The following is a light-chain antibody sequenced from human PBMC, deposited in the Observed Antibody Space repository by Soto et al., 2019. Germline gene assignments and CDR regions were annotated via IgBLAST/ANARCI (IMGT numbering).Light chain of an antibody. J-gene: IGKJ1*01. V-gene: IGKV3-20*01. CDR3: QQYGSSRWT. CDR1: QSVSSSY. Sequence: EIVLTQSPGTLSLSPGERATLSCRASQSVSSSYLAWYQQNRGQAPRLLIYGASSRAPGIPDRFGGSGSGTVFTLTSSRLEPEDFAVYYCQQYGSSRWTFGQGTKVEIK. CDR2: GAS.